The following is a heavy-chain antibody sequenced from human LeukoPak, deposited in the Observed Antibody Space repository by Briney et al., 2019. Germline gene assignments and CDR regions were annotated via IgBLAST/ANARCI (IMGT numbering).Heavy chain of an antibody. J-gene: IGHJ5*02. V-gene: IGHV3-53*01. CDR2: IHTSGDT. Sequence: GGSLRLSRAASGLTGSHNYVSWVRQAPGKGVEWVSAIHTSGDTCYADSVKGRFTISRDTSKNTLYLQINSLRVEDTAVYYCIVFGDSNHWGQGTPVTVSS. D-gene: IGHD4-17*01. CDR1: GLTGSHNY. CDR3: IVFGDSNH.